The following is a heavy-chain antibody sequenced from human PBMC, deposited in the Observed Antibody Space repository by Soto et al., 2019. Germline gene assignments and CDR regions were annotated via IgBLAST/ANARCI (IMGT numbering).Heavy chain of an antibody. D-gene: IGHD6-13*01. CDR1: GFTFSSYA. V-gene: IGHV3-23*01. J-gene: IGHJ6*02. Sequence: GGSLRLSCAASGFTFSSYAMSWVRQAPGKGLEWVSAISGSGGSTYYADSVKGRFTISRDNSKNTLYLQMNSLRAEDTAVYYCARLGGYSYEMVAAADIYYYYGMDVWGQGTTVTVSS. CDR2: ISGSGGST. CDR3: ARLGGYSYEMVAAADIYYYYGMDV.